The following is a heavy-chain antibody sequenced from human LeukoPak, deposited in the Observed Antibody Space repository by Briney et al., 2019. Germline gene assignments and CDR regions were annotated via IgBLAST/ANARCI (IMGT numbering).Heavy chain of an antibody. CDR3: ARGRVTGYFDY. D-gene: IGHD2-8*02. CDR1: GFIFSSYW. V-gene: IGHV3-48*04. CDR2: ISSSGSTI. Sequence: GGSLRLSCAASGFIFSSYWMTWVRQAPGKGLEWVSYISSSGSTIYYADSVKGRFTISGDNAKNSLYLQMNSLRAEDTAVYYCARGRVTGYFDYWGQGTLVTVSS. J-gene: IGHJ4*02.